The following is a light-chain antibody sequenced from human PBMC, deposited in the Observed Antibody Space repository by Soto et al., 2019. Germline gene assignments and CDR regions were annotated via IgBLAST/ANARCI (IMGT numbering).Light chain of an antibody. Sequence: EIVLTQSPGTLSLSPGERATLSCRASQSFSSSHLAWYQQKPVQAPRLLIYGASMRATAIPDRFSGSGSGTDFTLTISRLEPEDFALYYCHQCCSSPPWTVGQGTKVEIK. CDR3: HQCCSSPPWT. CDR2: GAS. CDR1: QSFSSSH. V-gene: IGKV3-20*01. J-gene: IGKJ1*01.